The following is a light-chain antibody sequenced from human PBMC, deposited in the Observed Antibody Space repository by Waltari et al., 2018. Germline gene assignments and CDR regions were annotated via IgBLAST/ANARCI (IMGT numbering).Light chain of an antibody. Sequence: DIQMTQSPSTLSASVGDRVTITCRASQRISSGLAWYQQKPGKAPTLLIYQASSLESGVVSRFSGSGSGAEFTLTISSLQPDDFATYYCQQYNSYPYTFGQGTKLEIK. V-gene: IGKV1-5*03. CDR2: QAS. CDR3: QQYNSYPYT. J-gene: IGKJ2*01. CDR1: QRISSG.